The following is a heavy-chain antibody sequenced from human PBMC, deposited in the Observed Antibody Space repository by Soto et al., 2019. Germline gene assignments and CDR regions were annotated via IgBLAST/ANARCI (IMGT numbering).Heavy chain of an antibody. CDR3: VKDRVPGAYGNYYGMDV. D-gene: IGHD5-12*01. Sequence: GGSLRLSCIVSGFTFNNSGMHWVRQAPGKGLEWMAVISYDGSDKYYADSVKGRVIISRDNSKNTLNLEMNSLRGEDTAIYYCVKDRVPGAYGNYYGMDVWGQGTTVTVSS. V-gene: IGHV3-30*18. J-gene: IGHJ6*02. CDR1: GFTFNNSG. CDR2: ISYDGSDK.